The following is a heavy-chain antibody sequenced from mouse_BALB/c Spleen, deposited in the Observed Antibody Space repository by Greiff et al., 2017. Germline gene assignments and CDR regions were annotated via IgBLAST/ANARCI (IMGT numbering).Heavy chain of an antibody. Sequence: EVHLVESGGGLVKPGGSLKLSCAASGFTFSDYYMYWVRQTPEKRLEWVATISDGGSYTYYPDSVKGRFTISRDNAKNNLYLQMSSLKSEDTAMYYCARTWFAYWGQGTLVTVSA. CDR3: ARTWFAY. J-gene: IGHJ3*01. V-gene: IGHV5-4*02. CDR1: GFTFSDYY. CDR2: ISDGGSYT.